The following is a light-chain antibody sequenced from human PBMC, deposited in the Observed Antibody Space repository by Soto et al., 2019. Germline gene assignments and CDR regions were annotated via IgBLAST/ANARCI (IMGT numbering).Light chain of an antibody. CDR2: GAS. CDR3: QQYNSWPPLT. Sequence: EIVMTQSPDTLSVSPEDRATLSCRASQTVSTNLAWYQQKPGQAPRLLIYGASTRATGVPDRFSGSGSRTEFTLTISSLQSEDFAVYYCQQYNSWPPLTFGQGTKVEIK. CDR1: QTVSTN. V-gene: IGKV3-15*01. J-gene: IGKJ1*01.